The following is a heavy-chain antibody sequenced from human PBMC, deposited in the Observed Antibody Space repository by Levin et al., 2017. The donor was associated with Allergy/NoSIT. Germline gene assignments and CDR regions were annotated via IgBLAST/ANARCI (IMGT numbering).Heavy chain of an antibody. Sequence: ASVKVSCAASGFTFSSYWMTWVRQAPGKGLEWMATINQDGREKNYVDSVKGRFTISRDNAKNSLYLQMNSLRAEDTAVYYCVAYSSGWYDAYWGQGTLVTVSP. V-gene: IGHV3-7*01. CDR1: GFTFSSYW. D-gene: IGHD6-19*01. CDR2: INQDGREK. J-gene: IGHJ4*02. CDR3: VAYSSGWYDAY.